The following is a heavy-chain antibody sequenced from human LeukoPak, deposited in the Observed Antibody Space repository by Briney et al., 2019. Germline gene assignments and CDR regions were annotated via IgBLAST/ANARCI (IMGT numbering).Heavy chain of an antibody. V-gene: IGHV1-8*03. CDR3: ARYCSRTSCRGFDY. CDR2: MNPNSGNT. Sequence: ASVKVSCKASGYTFTTYDINWVRQATGLGLEWMGWMNPNSGNTGYAQKFQGRVTITRNTSISTAYLELSSLRSEDTAVYYCARYCSRTSCRGFDYWGQGTLVTVSS. J-gene: IGHJ4*02. CDR1: GYTFTTYD. D-gene: IGHD2-2*01.